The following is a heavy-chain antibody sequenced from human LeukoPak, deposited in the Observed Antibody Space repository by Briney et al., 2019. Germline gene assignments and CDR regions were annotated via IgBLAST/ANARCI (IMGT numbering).Heavy chain of an antibody. V-gene: IGHV3-9*01. Sequence: GGSLRLSCAGSGFIFNNYAMHWVRQPPGKGLEWVSGISWNSGSIDYADSVKGRFTISRDNAKNSLYLQMNSLRAEDTAVYYCASQREQWLSPFDYWGQGTLVTVSS. J-gene: IGHJ4*02. CDR1: GFIFNNYA. CDR3: ASQREQWLSPFDY. CDR2: ISWNSGSI. D-gene: IGHD6-19*01.